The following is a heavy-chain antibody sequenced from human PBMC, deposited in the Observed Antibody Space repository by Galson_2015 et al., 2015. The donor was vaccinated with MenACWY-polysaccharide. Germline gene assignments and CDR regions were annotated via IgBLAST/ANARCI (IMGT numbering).Heavy chain of an antibody. CDR1: GFSLRTSGVA. D-gene: IGHD2-2*01. V-gene: IGHV2-5*01. CDR3: AHLTASNVYSYDY. Sequence: PALVIPTQTLTLTCSFSGFSLRTSGVAVGWIRQPPGEALDWLEHIYWNDDKYYSTFLKNRLTITKDTSKNQVVLTMTNMDPVDTATYYCAHLTASNVYSYDYWGQGTLVTVSS. CDR2: IYWNDDK. J-gene: IGHJ4*02.